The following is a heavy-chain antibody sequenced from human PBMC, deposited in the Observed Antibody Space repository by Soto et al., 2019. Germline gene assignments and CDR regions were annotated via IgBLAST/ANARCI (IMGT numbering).Heavy chain of an antibody. Sequence: GGSLRLSCAASGFTFSSYGMHWVRQAPGKGLEWVAVIWYDGSNKYYADSVKGRFTISRDNSKNTLYVQLNSLRAEDTAVYYCAREANQYYFDYWGLGTLVTVSS. D-gene: IGHD2-2*01. CDR2: IWYDGSNK. J-gene: IGHJ4*02. CDR1: GFTFSSYG. CDR3: AREANQYYFDY. V-gene: IGHV3-33*01.